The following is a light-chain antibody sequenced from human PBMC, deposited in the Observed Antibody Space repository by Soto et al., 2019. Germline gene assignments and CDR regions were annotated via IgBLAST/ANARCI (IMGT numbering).Light chain of an antibody. J-gene: IGKJ4*01. V-gene: IGKV3-15*01. Sequence: EIVMTQSPATLSVSPGERASLSCRASQSVSSNVAWYQQRPGHAPRLLIYGASTRATGIPGRFSGSGSGTEFTLTISSLQSEDFAVYYCQQYNNWPLTFGGGTKVKIK. CDR2: GAS. CDR1: QSVSSN. CDR3: QQYNNWPLT.